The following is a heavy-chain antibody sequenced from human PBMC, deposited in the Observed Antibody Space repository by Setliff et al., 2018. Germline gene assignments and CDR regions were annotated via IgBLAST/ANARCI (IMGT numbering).Heavy chain of an antibody. CDR1: RFTFSNYW. J-gene: IGHJ6*02. D-gene: IGHD3-9*01. Sequence: GGSLRLSCAASRFTFSNYWMSWVRQAPGKGLEWVANIKEDGSEKYYVDSVKGRFSISRDNAKNSLYLQMNSLRAEDTAVYYCARDEAPRYFDWLLGRKYYYYGMDVWGQGTTVTVSS. V-gene: IGHV3-7*03. CDR3: ARDEAPRYFDWLLGRKYYYYGMDV. CDR2: IKEDGSEK.